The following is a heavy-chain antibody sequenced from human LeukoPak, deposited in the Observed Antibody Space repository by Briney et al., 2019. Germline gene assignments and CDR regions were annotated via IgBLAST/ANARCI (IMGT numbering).Heavy chain of an antibody. CDR1: GFTFSSYE. CDR3: ARSSGWYHRGPDYYYYYMDV. D-gene: IGHD6-19*01. CDR2: ISSSGSTI. J-gene: IGHJ6*03. V-gene: IGHV3-48*03. Sequence: GGSLRLSCAASGFTFSSYEMSWVRQAPGKGLEWVSYISSSGSTIHYADSVKGRFTISRDNAKNSLYLQMNSLRAEDTAIYYCARSSGWYHRGPDYYYYYMDVWGKGTTVTVS.